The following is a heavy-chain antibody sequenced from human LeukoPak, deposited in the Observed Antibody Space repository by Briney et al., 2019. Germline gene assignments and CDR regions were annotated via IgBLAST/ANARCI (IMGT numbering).Heavy chain of an antibody. J-gene: IGHJ4*02. D-gene: IGHD5-18*01. CDR2: IYHSGST. Sequence: PSQTLSLTCAVSGGSISSGGYSWSWIRQPPGKGLEWIGYIYHSGSTYYNPSLKSRVTISVDRSKNQFSLKLSSVTAADTAVYYCARGRRGYSYGFDYWGQGTLVTVSS. CDR3: ARGRRGYSYGFDY. V-gene: IGHV4-30-2*01. CDR1: GGSISSGGYS.